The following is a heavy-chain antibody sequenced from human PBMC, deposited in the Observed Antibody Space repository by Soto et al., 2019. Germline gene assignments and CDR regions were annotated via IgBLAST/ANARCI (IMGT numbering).Heavy chain of an antibody. CDR1: GFTFSDYY. CDR3: ARDTGYYDSSGYCVDY. Sequence: SLRLSCAASGFTFSDYYMSWIRQAPGKGLEWVSYISSSSSYTNYADSVKGRFTISRDNAKNSLYLQMNSLRAEDTAVYYCARDTGYYDSSGYCVDYWGQGTLVTVSS. D-gene: IGHD3-22*01. CDR2: ISSSSSYT. J-gene: IGHJ4*02. V-gene: IGHV3-11*05.